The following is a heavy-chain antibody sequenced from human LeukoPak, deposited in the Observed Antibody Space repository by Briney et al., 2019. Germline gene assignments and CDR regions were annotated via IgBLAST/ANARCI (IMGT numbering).Heavy chain of an antibody. D-gene: IGHD6-6*01. Sequence: GGSLRLSCAASGFTFSDYWMTWVRQVPGKGLQWVATIKQDGSERYYVDSVKGRFTISRDNAKNSLYLQMNSLRAEDTAVYYCARTDSSSSGYFDYWGQGTLVTVSS. V-gene: IGHV3-7*01. J-gene: IGHJ4*02. CDR3: ARTDSSSSGYFDY. CDR1: GFTFSDYW. CDR2: IKQDGSER.